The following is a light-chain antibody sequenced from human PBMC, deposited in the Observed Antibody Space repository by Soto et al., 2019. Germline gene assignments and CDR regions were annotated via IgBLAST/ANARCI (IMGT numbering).Light chain of an antibody. J-gene: IGLJ1*01. Sequence: QSVLTQPPSASWSPGQSVAISCPGTSSDVGGYNYVSWYQQHPGKAPKLMIYEVNKRPSGVPDRFSGSKSGNTASLTVSGLQAEDEADYYCSSYAGSSNVFGTGTKVTV. CDR3: SSYAGSSNV. V-gene: IGLV2-8*01. CDR2: EVN. CDR1: SSDVGGYNY.